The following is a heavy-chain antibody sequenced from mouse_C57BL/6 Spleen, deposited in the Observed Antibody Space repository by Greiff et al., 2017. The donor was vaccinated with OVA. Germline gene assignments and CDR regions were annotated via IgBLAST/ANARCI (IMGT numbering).Heavy chain of an antibody. CDR2: ISSGGSYT. Sequence: DVKLVESGGDLVKPGGSLKLSCAASGFTFSSYGMSWVRQTPDKRLEWVATISSGGSYTYYPDSVKGRFTISRDNAKNTLYLQMSSLKSEDTAMYYCARPFITTVVAYFDYWGQGTTLTVSS. CDR3: ARPFITTVVAYFDY. D-gene: IGHD1-1*01. V-gene: IGHV5-6*02. J-gene: IGHJ2*01. CDR1: GFTFSSYG.